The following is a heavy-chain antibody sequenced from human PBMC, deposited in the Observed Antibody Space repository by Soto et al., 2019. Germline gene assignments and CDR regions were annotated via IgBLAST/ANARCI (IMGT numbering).Heavy chain of an antibody. J-gene: IGHJ6*03. CDR3: ARGIMITFGGVIVMPPDYYYYYYMDV. CDR2: IYYSGST. D-gene: IGHD3-16*02. Sequence: SETLSLTCTVSGGSISSYYWSWIRQPPGKGLEWIGYIYYSGSTNYNPSLKSRVTISVDTSKNQFSLKLSSVTAADTAVYYCARGIMITFGGVIVMPPDYYYYYYMDVWGKGTTVTVSS. CDR1: GGSISSYY. V-gene: IGHV4-59*01.